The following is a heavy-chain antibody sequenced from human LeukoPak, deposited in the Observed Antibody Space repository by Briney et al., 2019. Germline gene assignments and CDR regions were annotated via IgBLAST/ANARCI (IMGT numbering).Heavy chain of an antibody. CDR2: IKHDGGDK. Sequence: PGGSLRLSCAASGFTFSNYWMSWVRQAPGKGLEWVANIKHDGGDKHYVDSVKGRFTIARDSAKNSLNLQMNSLRAEDTAVHYCARGGNYDILTGYIFDYWGQGTLVTVSS. J-gene: IGHJ4*02. V-gene: IGHV3-7*03. CDR3: ARGGNYDILTGYIFDY. D-gene: IGHD3-9*01. CDR1: GFTFSNYW.